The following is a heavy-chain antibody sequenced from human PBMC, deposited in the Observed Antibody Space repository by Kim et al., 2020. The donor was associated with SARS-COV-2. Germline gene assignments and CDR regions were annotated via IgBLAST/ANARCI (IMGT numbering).Heavy chain of an antibody. CDR3: AREREYSGYDYDYYYYGMDV. J-gene: IGHJ6*02. CDR2: ISSSSSYT. Sequence: GGSLRLSCAASGFTFSDYYMSWIRQAPGKGLEWVSYISSSSSYTNYADSVKGRFTISRDNTKNSLYLQMNSLRAEDTAVYYCAREREYSGYDYDYYYYGMDVWGQGTPVTLSS. V-gene: IGHV3-11*06. D-gene: IGHD5-12*01. CDR1: GFTFSDYY.